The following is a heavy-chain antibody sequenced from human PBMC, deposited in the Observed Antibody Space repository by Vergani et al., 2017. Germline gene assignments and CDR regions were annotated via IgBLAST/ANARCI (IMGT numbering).Heavy chain of an antibody. J-gene: IGHJ6*02. Sequence: EVQLVESGGVVVQPGGSLRLSCAASGFPFDDYTMHWVRQAPGKGLEWVSLISWDGGSTYYADSVKGRFTISRDNSKNSLYLQMNSLRTEDTALYYCAKDISGWREYYYYYYGMDVWGQGTTVTVSS. CDR3: AKDISGWREYYYYYYGMDV. V-gene: IGHV3-43*01. CDR2: ISWDGGST. D-gene: IGHD6-19*01. CDR1: GFPFDDYT.